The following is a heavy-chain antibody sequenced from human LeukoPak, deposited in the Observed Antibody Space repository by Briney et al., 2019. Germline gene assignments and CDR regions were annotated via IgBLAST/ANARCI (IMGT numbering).Heavy chain of an antibody. CDR2: ISGSGGST. Sequence: GGSLRLSCAASGFTFSTYAMTWVRQAPGKGLEWVSTISGSGGSTYYADSVKGRFTISRDNSKNTLYLQMNSLRAEDTAVYYCAKGITEFGEVYFDYWGQGTLVTVSS. V-gene: IGHV3-23*01. CDR1: GFTFSTYA. J-gene: IGHJ4*02. D-gene: IGHD3-10*01. CDR3: AKGITEFGEVYFDY.